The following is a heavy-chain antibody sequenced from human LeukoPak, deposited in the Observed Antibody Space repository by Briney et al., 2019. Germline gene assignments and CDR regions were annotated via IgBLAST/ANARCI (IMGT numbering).Heavy chain of an antibody. CDR1: GGSVSSGGHF. J-gene: IGHJ5*02. D-gene: IGHD2-15*01. V-gene: IGHV4-31*03. Sequence: SQTLSLTCTVSGGSVSSGGHFWTWIRQDPGKGLVWIGYIYCSGTTHYNPSLRSRVTIAVYTSKNQFSLNLTSVTAADTAVYYCARTVVIAATYWFDPWGQGSLVTVSS. CDR3: ARTVVIAATYWFDP. CDR2: IYCSGTT.